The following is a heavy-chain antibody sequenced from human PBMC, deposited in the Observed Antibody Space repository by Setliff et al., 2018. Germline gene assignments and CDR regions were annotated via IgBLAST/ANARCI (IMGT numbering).Heavy chain of an antibody. J-gene: IGHJ5*02. CDR3: ARDGSSGYYYRKYNWFDP. D-gene: IGHD3-22*01. CDR1: GYSFTDYW. V-gene: IGHV5-51*01. Sequence: GESLKISCQGSGYSFTDYWIAWVRQTPGKGLEWMGTIYPGNADTRYSPSFQGQVTMTRDTSISTAYMELSRLRSDDTVVYYCARDGSSGYYYRKYNWFDPWGQGTLVTVSS. CDR2: IYPGNADT.